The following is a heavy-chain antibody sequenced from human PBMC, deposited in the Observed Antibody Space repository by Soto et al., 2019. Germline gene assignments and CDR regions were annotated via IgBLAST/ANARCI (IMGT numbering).Heavy chain of an antibody. CDR3: ATDSPGIAAAGPDY. V-gene: IGHV3-7*05. CDR1: GFTFSSYW. Sequence: GGSLRLSCAASGFTFSSYWMSWFRQAPGKGLEWVANIKQDGSEKYYVDSVKGRFTISRDNAKNSLYLQMNSLRAEDTAVYYCATDSPGIAAAGPDYWGQRTLVTVSS. CDR2: IKQDGSEK. D-gene: IGHD6-13*01. J-gene: IGHJ4*02.